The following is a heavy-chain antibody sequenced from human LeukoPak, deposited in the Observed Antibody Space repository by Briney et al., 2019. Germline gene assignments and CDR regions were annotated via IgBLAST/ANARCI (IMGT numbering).Heavy chain of an antibody. Sequence: GGSLRLSCAASGFTFSNSAMSWARQAPGKGLEWVSGISASGGRAYYADSVKGRFTISRDNSKNTLFLQMNTLGAEDTALYYCAKDRTSSPAGDWGQGTLVTVSS. J-gene: IGHJ4*02. D-gene: IGHD6-13*01. V-gene: IGHV3-23*01. CDR1: GFTFSNSA. CDR2: ISASGGRA. CDR3: AKDRTSSPAGD.